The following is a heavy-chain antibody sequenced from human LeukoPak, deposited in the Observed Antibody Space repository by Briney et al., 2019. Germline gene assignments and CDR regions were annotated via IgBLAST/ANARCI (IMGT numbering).Heavy chain of an antibody. CDR1: GFTFDDYA. J-gene: IGHJ3*02. V-gene: IGHV3-9*01. CDR3: AKDYYYDSSASGAFDI. CDR2: ICWNSGSI. D-gene: IGHD3-22*01. Sequence: GGSLRLSCAASGFTFDDYAMPWVRQAPGKGLEWVSGICWNSGSIGYADSVKGRFTISRDNAKNSLYLQMNSLRAEDTALYYCAKDYYYDSSASGAFDIWGQGTMVTVSS.